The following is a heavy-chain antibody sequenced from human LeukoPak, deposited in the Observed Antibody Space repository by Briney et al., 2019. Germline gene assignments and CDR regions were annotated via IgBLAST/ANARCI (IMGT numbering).Heavy chain of an antibody. D-gene: IGHD1-26*01. CDR3: ARDRETEWDSESYY. V-gene: IGHV3-7*01. Sequence: GGSLRLSCSVAGFTLSRFWMRWVRQAPGKGLGYVALIKQGVSETYHMDSVKRRFTISRDDATNSLSLQMNSLRVEDTGLYYCARDRETEWDSESYYWGEGNLVTVSS. J-gene: IGHJ4*02. CDR2: IKQGVSET. CDR1: GFTLSRFW.